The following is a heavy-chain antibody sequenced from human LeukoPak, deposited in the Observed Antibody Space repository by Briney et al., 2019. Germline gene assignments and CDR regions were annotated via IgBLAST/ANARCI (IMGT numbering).Heavy chain of an antibody. V-gene: IGHV4-39*01. CDR3: ARHRGVSGWGIIVMWNWFDP. D-gene: IGHD3-16*02. Sequence: SETLSLTCTVSGDSISSSIYYWGWIRQPPGKGLEWIGSIYYSGSTYYKPSLKSRVTISVDTSKNQFSLTLSSVTAADTAVYHCARHRGVSGWGIIVMWNWFDPWGQGTLVTVSS. CDR2: IYYSGST. CDR1: GDSISSSIYY. J-gene: IGHJ5*02.